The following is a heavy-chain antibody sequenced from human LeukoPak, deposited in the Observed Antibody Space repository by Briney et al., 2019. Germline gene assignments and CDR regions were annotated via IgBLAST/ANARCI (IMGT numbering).Heavy chain of an antibody. V-gene: IGHV1-2*02. Sequence: GASVKVSCKASGYTFTGYYMHWVRQAPGQGLEWMGWINPNSGDTHYAQKFQDRVTMTRDTSISTAYMELSSLRSDDTAVYYCARLGSAVEPRDYWGQGTLVTVSS. D-gene: IGHD6-19*01. J-gene: IGHJ4*02. CDR3: ARLGSAVEPRDY. CDR1: GYTFTGYY. CDR2: INPNSGDT.